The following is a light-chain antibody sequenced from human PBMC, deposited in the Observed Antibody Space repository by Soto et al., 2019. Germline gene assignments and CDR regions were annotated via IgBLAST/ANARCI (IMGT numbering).Light chain of an antibody. V-gene: IGKV3-20*01. CDR3: QRYGSSACT. CDR2: GAS. J-gene: IGKJ1*01. CDR1: QSVSSAY. Sequence: ELVFPQPPGTLSLSPGERATLSCRASQSVSSAYLAWYQQKHGQAPRLLLYGASSRATGIPDRFSGSGSGTDFTLTISRLEPEDFAVYYCQRYGSSACTCGKGTKVEI.